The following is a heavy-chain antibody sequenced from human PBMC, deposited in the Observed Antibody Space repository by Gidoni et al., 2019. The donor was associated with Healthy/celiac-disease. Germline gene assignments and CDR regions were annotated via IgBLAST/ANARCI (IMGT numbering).Heavy chain of an antibody. D-gene: IGHD1-26*01. CDR2: IYYSGST. V-gene: IGHV4-39*01. Sequence: QLQLQESRPGLVKPSETLSLTCTVSGGSISSSSYYWGWIRQPPGKGLEWIGSIYYSGSTYYNPSLKSRVTISVDTSKNQFSLKLSSVTAADTAVYYCASSLKWELVVYWGQGTLVTVSS. J-gene: IGHJ4*02. CDR3: ASSLKWELVVY. CDR1: GGSISSSSYY.